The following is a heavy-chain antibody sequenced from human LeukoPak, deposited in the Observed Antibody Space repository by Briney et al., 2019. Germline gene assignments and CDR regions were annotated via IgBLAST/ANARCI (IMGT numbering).Heavy chain of an antibody. D-gene: IGHD3-10*01. J-gene: IGHJ4*02. CDR2: IYPGDSDT. CDR1: GYRFTSYW. Sequence: GESLKISYKGSGYRFTSYWIGWVRQMPGKGLEWMGVIYPGDSDTRYSPSFQGQVTISADKSISTAYLQWSSLKASDTAMYYCARHMGGDYYGSGSYPDYWGQGTLVTVSS. V-gene: IGHV5-51*01. CDR3: ARHMGGDYYGSGSYPDY.